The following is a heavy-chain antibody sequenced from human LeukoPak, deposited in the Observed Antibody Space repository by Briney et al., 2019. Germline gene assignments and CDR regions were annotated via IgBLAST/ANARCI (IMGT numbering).Heavy chain of an antibody. D-gene: IGHD5-12*01. CDR2: IYYSGIT. CDR1: GGSISIYH. CDR3: ARLPYSGYDYGYYYYMDV. Sequence: SETLSLTCTVSGGSISIYHWSWIRQPPGKGLEWIGYIYYSGITNYNPSLKSRVTISVETSKNQFSLKLSSVTAADTAVYYCARLPYSGYDYGYYYYMDVWGKGTTVTVSS. J-gene: IGHJ6*03. V-gene: IGHV4-59*01.